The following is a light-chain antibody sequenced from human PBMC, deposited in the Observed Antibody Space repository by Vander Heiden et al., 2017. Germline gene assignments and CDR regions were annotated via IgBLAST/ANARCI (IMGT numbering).Light chain of an antibody. CDR2: DDS. CDR3: QVWDGSTDCVV. CDR1: NIGGKS. Sequence: SYVLTQPPSVSVAPGETASITCDGNNIGGKSVHWFRQKAAQAPLLVVYDDSDRPSGIPERFSGSNSGNTATLTMNRAEVGDEADYYCQVWDGSTDCVVFGGGTRLTVL. J-gene: IGLJ2*01. V-gene: IGLV3-21*02.